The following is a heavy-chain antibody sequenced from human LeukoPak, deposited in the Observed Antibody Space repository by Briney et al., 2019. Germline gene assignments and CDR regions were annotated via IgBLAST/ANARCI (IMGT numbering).Heavy chain of an antibody. CDR3: ARDNNYRFDY. J-gene: IGHJ4*02. V-gene: IGHV1-18*01. D-gene: IGHD5-24*01. Sequence: ASVKVSCKSSGYTFTSKGVSWVRQAPGEGLEWMGWISANCGNTNYAQKFQGRVTMTTDTSSSTVYMELRSLRSDDTALYYCARDNNYRFDYWGQGTLVTVPS. CDR2: ISANCGNT. CDR1: GYTFTSKG.